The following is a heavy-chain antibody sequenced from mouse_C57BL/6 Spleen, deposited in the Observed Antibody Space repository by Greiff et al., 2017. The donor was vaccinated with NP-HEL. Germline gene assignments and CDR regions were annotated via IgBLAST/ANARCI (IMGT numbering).Heavy chain of an antibody. D-gene: IGHD1-1*01. J-gene: IGHJ3*01. Sequence: QVQLQQPGAELVKPGASVKLSCKASGYTFTSYWMHWVKQRPGRGLEWIGRIDPNSGGTKYNEKFKSKATLTVDKPSSTAYRPLSSLTSEDSAVYYCARDHYGSSPAWFAYWGQGTLVTVSA. CDR1: GYTFTSYW. V-gene: IGHV1-72*01. CDR3: ARDHYGSSPAWFAY. CDR2: IDPNSGGT.